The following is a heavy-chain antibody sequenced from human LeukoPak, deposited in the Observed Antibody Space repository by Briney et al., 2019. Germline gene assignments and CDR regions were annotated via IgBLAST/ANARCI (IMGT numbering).Heavy chain of an antibody. J-gene: IGHJ6*02. CDR1: GFTFSSYS. CDR2: ISSSSSYI. Sequence: PGGSLRLSCAASGFTFSSYSMNWVRQAPGKGLEWVSSISSSSSYIYYADSVKGRFTISRDNAKNSLYLQMNSLRAEDTAVYYCARDGTLLPEAPYGSGSYGWYYYYYGMDVWGQGTTVTVSS. V-gene: IGHV3-21*01. CDR3: ARDGTLLPEAPYGSGSYGWYYYYYGMDV. D-gene: IGHD3-10*01.